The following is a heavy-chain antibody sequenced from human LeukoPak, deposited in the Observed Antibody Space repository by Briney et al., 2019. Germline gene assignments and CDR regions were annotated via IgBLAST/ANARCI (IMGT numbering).Heavy chain of an antibody. CDR3: ATVVPAAILPVPDAFDI. CDR2: FDPEDGET. D-gene: IGHD2-2*01. J-gene: IGHJ3*02. CDR1: GYTLTELS. Sequence: ASVKVSCKVSGYTLTELSMHWVRQAPGKGLEWMGGFDPEDGETIYAQKFQGRVTMTEATSTDTAYMELSSLRSEDTAVYYCATVVPAAILPVPDAFDIWGQGTMVTVSS. V-gene: IGHV1-24*01.